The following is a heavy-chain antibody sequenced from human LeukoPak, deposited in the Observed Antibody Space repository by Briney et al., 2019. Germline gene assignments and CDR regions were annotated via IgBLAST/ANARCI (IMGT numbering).Heavy chain of an antibody. CDR1: GYTFTTYE. J-gene: IGHJ5*02. Sequence: ASVKVSCKTSGYTFTTYEINWVRQAAGQELEWMGWMHPNSGSIDYAQKFQGRVTMTRDTSTNTAYMELSSLRSEDTAVYYCTRGPRNDPWGQGTLVIVSS. D-gene: IGHD1-14*01. V-gene: IGHV1-8*01. CDR3: TRGPRNDP. CDR2: MHPNSGSI.